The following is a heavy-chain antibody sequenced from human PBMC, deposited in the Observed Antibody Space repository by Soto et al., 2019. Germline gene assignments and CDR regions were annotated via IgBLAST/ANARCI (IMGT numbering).Heavy chain of an antibody. CDR2: IYYGGST. V-gene: IGHV4-30-4*08. D-gene: IGHD6-6*01. J-gene: IGHJ4*02. Sequence: PSETLSLTCTVSGGSISSGDYYWSWIRQPPGKGLEWIGYIYYGGSTYYNPSLKSRVTISVDTSKNQFSLKLSSVTAADTAVYYCARTVVSSSEFFDYWGQGTLVTVSS. CDR3: ARTVVSSSEFFDY. CDR1: GGSISSGDYY.